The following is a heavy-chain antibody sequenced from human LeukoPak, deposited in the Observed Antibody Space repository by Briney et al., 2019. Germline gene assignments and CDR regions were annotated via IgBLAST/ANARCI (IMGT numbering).Heavy chain of an antibody. Sequence: PGGSLRLSCAASGFTFSSYSMNWVRQAPGKGLEWVSSISSSSSYIYYADSVKGRFTISRDNSKNALYLQMNSLRAEDTAVYYCAKDGSPRRVVPAASSGSKFAFDIWGQGTMVTVSS. D-gene: IGHD2-2*01. CDR3: AKDGSPRRVVPAASSGSKFAFDI. V-gene: IGHV3-21*04. CDR2: ISSSSSYI. J-gene: IGHJ3*02. CDR1: GFTFSSYS.